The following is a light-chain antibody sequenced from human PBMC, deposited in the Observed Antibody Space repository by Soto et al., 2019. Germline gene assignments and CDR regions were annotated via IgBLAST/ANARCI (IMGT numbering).Light chain of an antibody. CDR2: GAS. Sequence: EIVLTQSPGTLSLSPGERATLSCRASQSVSSSYLAWYQQKPGQAPRLHIYGASSRATGIPDRFSGSGSGTDFTLTISRLEPEDFAVYYCQQYGSSPLTFGGGTKV. V-gene: IGKV3-20*01. CDR3: QQYGSSPLT. CDR1: QSVSSSY. J-gene: IGKJ4*01.